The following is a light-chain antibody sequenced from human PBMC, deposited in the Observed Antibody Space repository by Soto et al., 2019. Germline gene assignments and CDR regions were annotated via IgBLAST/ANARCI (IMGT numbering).Light chain of an antibody. V-gene: IGKV3-15*01. CDR3: QQYYSYPRT. Sequence: EIVMTQSPATLSVSPGERATLSCRASQSVGSDLAWYQQKPGQAPRLLIYGASTRAPGIPARFSGSGSGTEFTLTISSLQSEDIATYYCQQYYSYPRTFGQGTKVEIK. CDR1: QSVGSD. J-gene: IGKJ1*01. CDR2: GAS.